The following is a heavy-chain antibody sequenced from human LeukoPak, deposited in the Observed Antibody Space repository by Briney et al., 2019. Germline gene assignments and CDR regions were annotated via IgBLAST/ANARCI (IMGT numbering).Heavy chain of an antibody. CDR1: GYTFTSYD. J-gene: IGHJ6*03. V-gene: IGHV1-8*01. D-gene: IGHD2-2*01. Sequence: ASVKVSCKASGYTFTSYDINWVRQATGQGLGWMGWMNPNSGNTGYAQKFQGRVTMTRNTSISTAYMELSSLRSEDTAVYYCARGGSGVVVFYYYYMDVWGKGTTVTISS. CDR3: ARGGSGVVVFYYYYMDV. CDR2: MNPNSGNT.